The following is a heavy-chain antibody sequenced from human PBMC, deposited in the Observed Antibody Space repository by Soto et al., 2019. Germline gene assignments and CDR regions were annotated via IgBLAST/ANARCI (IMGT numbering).Heavy chain of an antibody. D-gene: IGHD6-13*01. Sequence: GGSLRLSCAASGFTFSSYWMSWVRQAPGKGLEWVANIKQDGSEKYYVDSVKGRFTISRDNAKNSLYLQMNSLRAEDTAVYYCARDSSEGSSWYYFDYWGQGTLVTVSS. V-gene: IGHV3-7*01. CDR3: ARDSSEGSSWYYFDY. CDR2: IKQDGSEK. J-gene: IGHJ4*02. CDR1: GFTFSSYW.